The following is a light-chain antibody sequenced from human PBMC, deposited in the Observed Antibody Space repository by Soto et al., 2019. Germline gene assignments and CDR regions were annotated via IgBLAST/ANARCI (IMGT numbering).Light chain of an antibody. V-gene: IGKV3-15*01. CDR3: QQYNNWTPYT. CDR1: QSVSSN. CDR2: GAS. J-gene: IGKJ2*01. Sequence: EIVMTQSPATLSVSPGERATLSCRASQSVSSNLAWYQQKPGQAPRLLIYGASARATGIPARFSGSGSVTDFTLTISSLQSEDFAVYYCQQYNNWTPYTFGQGTKLEIK.